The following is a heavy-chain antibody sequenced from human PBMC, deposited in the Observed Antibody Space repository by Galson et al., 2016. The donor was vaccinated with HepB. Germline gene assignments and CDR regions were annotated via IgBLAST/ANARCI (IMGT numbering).Heavy chain of an antibody. CDR1: GYTFSDYY. V-gene: IGHV1-2*02. CDR3: ARVGILGVPDY. D-gene: IGHD2-21*01. CDR2: MNPNNGVT. Sequence: SVKVSCKASGYTFSDYYIHWIRQAPGQGLEWMGWMNPNNGVTNYVEKCQGRVTMTRDTSITTAHMELKRLKYDDTAVYYCARVGILGVPDYWGQGTLVTVSS. J-gene: IGHJ4*02.